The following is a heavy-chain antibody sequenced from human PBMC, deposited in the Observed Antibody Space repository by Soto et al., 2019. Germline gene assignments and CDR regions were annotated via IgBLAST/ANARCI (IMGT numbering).Heavy chain of an antibody. CDR2: ISYDGSNK. CDR3: SKDIPGILTNGFDY. J-gene: IGHJ4*01. V-gene: IGHV3-30*18. D-gene: IGHD3-9*01. CDR1: GFTFSSYG. Sequence: PGGSLRLSCAASGFTFSSYGMHWVRQAPGKGLEWVAVISYDGSNKYYADSVKGRFTISRDNSKNTLYLQMNSLRAEDTAVYYSSKDIPGILTNGFDYWGQGTLVTVSS.